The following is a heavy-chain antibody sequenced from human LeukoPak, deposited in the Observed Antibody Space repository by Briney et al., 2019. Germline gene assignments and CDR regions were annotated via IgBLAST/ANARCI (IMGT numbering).Heavy chain of an antibody. CDR3: ARTYTMSSSWYPFDY. Sequence: ASVKVSCKASGYTFTSYDINWMRQATGQGLEWMGWMSPNSGNTGYAQTFQGRVTMTRDTSTGTAYLELSSLRSEDSAVYYCARTYTMSSSWYPFDYWGQGTLVTVSS. D-gene: IGHD6-13*01. V-gene: IGHV1-8*01. CDR1: GYTFTSYD. CDR2: MSPNSGNT. J-gene: IGHJ4*02.